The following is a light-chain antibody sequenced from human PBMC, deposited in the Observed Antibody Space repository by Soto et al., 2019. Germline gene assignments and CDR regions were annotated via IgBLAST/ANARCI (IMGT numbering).Light chain of an antibody. V-gene: IGLV2-23*02. CDR3: CSYAGSSTYV. Sequence: QSVLTQPASWSGSPGQSSTISCTGTSSDVGSYNLVSWYQQHPGKAPKLMIYEVSKRPSGVSNRFSGSKSGNTASLTISGLQAEDEADYYCCSYAGSSTYVFGTGTKVTVL. CDR1: SSDVGSYNL. CDR2: EVS. J-gene: IGLJ1*01.